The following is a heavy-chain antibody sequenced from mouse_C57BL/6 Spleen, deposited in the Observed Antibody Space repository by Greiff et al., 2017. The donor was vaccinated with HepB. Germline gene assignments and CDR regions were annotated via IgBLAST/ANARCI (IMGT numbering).Heavy chain of an antibody. CDR1: GYAFTNYL. J-gene: IGHJ2*01. V-gene: IGHV1-54*01. CDR3: AIDSSGYEAY. D-gene: IGHD3-2*02. Sequence: QVQLKESGAELVRPGTSVKVSCKASGYAFTNYLIEWVKQRPGQGLEWIGVINPGSGGTNYNEKFKGKATLTADKSSSTAYMQLSSLTSEDSAVYFCAIDSSGYEAYWGQGTTLTVSS. CDR2: INPGSGGT.